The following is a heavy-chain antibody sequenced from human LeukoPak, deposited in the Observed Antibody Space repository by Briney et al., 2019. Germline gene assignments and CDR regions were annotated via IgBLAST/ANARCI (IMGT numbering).Heavy chain of an antibody. D-gene: IGHD6-13*01. CDR2: IKQDGSEK. CDR1: GFTFSSYW. CDR3: ARDSEVDIAAAGPL. Sequence: GGSLRLSCAASGFTFSSYWMSWVRQAPGKGLEWVANIKQDGSEKYYVDSVKGRFTISRDNAKNSLYLQMNSLRAEDTAVYYCARDSEVDIAAAGPLWGQGTLVTVSS. V-gene: IGHV3-7*01. J-gene: IGHJ4*02.